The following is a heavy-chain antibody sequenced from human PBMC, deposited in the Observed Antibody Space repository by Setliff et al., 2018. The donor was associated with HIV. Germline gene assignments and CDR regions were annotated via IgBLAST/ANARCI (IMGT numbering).Heavy chain of an antibody. D-gene: IGHD1-26*01. V-gene: IGHV4-61*02. CDR3: ARGGSGSPFDY. CDR2: IYTSGST. Sequence: PSETLSLTCTVSGGSIGSGSYYGSWIRQPAGKGMEWIGRIYTSGSTNYNPSLKSRVTISVDTSTNQFSLKLSSVTAADTAVYYCARGGSGSPFDYWGQGTLVTVSS. CDR1: GGSIGSGSYY. J-gene: IGHJ4*02.